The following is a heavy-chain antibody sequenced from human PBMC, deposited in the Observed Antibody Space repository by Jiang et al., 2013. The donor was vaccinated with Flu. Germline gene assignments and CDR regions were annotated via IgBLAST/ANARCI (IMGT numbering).Heavy chain of an antibody. CDR2: IDPSDSYT. Sequence: GAEVKKPGESLRISCKGSGYSFTSYWISWVRQMPGKGLEWMGRIDPSDSYTNYSPSFQGHVTISADKSISTAYLQWSSLKASDTAMYYCARQSGGYCSSTSCYRTDWFDPWGQGTLVTVSS. J-gene: IGHJ5*02. CDR1: GYSFTSYW. D-gene: IGHD2-2*01. CDR3: ARQSGGYCSSTSCYRTDWFDP. V-gene: IGHV5-10-1*01.